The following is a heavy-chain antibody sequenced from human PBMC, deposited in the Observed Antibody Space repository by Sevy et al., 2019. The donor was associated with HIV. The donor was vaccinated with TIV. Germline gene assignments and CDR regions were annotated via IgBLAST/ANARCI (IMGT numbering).Heavy chain of an antibody. D-gene: IGHD3-10*01. V-gene: IGHV3-30*04. CDR2: ISYDGSSK. Sequence: GGSLRLSCAASGFTFSSYAMHWVRQAPGKGLEWVAVISYDGSSKYYVDSVNGRFTISRDNSKNTLYLQMNSLRAEDTAVYYCARGMVRGKDYYGMDVWGQGTTVTVSS. CDR3: ARGMVRGKDYYGMDV. CDR1: GFTFSSYA. J-gene: IGHJ6*02.